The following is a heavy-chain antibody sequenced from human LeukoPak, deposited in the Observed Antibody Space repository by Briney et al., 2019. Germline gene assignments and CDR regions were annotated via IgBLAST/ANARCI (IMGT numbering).Heavy chain of an antibody. CDR1: GFTFSSYA. CDR2: ISSNGGST. J-gene: IGHJ4*02. CDR3: ARGYSSGWY. Sequence: PGGSLRLSCAASGFTFSSYAMHWVRQAPGKGLEYVSAISSNGGSTYYANSVKGRFTISRDNSKNTLYLQMGSLRAEDMAVYYCARGYSSGWYWGQGTLVTVSS. V-gene: IGHV3-64*01. D-gene: IGHD6-19*01.